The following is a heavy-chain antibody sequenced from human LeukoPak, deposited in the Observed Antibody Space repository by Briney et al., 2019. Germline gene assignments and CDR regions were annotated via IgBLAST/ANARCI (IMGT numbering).Heavy chain of an antibody. CDR2: INPNSGGT. CDR3: ASDYGDYVSPNWFDP. V-gene: IGHV1-2*02. Sequence: ASVKVSCKASGYTFTGYYMHWVRQAPGQGLEWMGWINPNSGGTNYAQKFQGRVTMTRDTSISTAYMELSRLRSDDTVVYYCASDYGDYVSPNWFDPWGQGTLVTVSS. D-gene: IGHD4-17*01. J-gene: IGHJ5*02. CDR1: GYTFTGYY.